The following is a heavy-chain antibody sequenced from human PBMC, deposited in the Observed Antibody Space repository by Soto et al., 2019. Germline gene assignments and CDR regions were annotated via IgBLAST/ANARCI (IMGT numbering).Heavy chain of an antibody. D-gene: IGHD3-22*01. CDR3: ARDYYKYYDSSGYYRSPAY. CDR2: ISYDGSDK. Sequence: SCKASGYTFTGYAMHWVRQAPGKGLEWVALISYDGSDKDYADSVKGRFTISRDNSRNTLFLQMNSLRAEDTAVYYCARDYYKYYDSSGYYRSPAYWGQGTLVTVSS. CDR1: GYTFTGYA. V-gene: IGHV3-30-3*01. J-gene: IGHJ4*02.